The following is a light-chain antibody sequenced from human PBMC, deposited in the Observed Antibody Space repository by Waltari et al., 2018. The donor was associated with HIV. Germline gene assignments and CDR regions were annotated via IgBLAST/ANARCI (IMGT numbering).Light chain of an antibody. J-gene: IGKJ4*01. CDR3: QQYSNWPPGPLT. CDR1: QSVGSN. Sequence: DIVLTQSPATLSVSPGEGATLSCRASQSVGSNLAWYQQKPGQAPRLLIDGASTRATCTPARFSGSGSGIEFTLTISSLQSEDFAVYYCQQYSNWPPGPLTFGGGTKVEIK. CDR2: GAS. V-gene: IGKV3-15*01.